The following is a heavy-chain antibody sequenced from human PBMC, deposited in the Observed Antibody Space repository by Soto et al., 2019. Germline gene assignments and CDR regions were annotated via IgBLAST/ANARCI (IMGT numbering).Heavy chain of an antibody. CDR2: IYHSGST. CDR3: ARSSTSANYFDY. CDR1: GGSISSGGYS. D-gene: IGHD2-2*01. Sequence: SETLSLTCTVSGGSISSGGYSWSWIRQPPGKGLEWIGYIYHSGSTYYNPSLKSRVTISVDTSKNQFSLKLSSVTAADTAVYDCARSSTSANYFDYWGQGTLVTVSS. V-gene: IGHV4-30-2*05. J-gene: IGHJ4*02.